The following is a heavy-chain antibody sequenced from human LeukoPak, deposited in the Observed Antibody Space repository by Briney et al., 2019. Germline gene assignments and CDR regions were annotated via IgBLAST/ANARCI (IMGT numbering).Heavy chain of an antibody. CDR3: AREIGPIQLHLWGSAFDY. J-gene: IGHJ4*02. Sequence: ASVKVSCKASGYTFTGYYMHWVRQAPGQGLEWMGWINLNSGGTNYAQKFQGRVTMTRDTSTSTVYMELSSLRSEDTAVYYCAREIGPIQLHLWGSAFDYWGQGTLVTVSS. D-gene: IGHD5-24*01. V-gene: IGHV1-2*02. CDR1: GYTFTGYY. CDR2: INLNSGGT.